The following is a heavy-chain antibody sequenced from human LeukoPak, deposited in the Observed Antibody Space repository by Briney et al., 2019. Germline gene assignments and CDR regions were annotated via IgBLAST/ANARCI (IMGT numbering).Heavy chain of an antibody. J-gene: IGHJ5*02. V-gene: IGHV4-39*01. CDR2: IYYSGST. CDR1: GGSISSSSYY. Sequence: SETLSLTCTVSGGSISSSSYYWGWIRQPPGKGLEWIGSIYYSGSTYYNPSLKSRVTISVDTSKNQFSLKLSSVTAADTAVYYCARRGAGYYSWLDPWGQGTLVTVSS. CDR3: ARRGAGYYSWLDP. D-gene: IGHD1-26*01.